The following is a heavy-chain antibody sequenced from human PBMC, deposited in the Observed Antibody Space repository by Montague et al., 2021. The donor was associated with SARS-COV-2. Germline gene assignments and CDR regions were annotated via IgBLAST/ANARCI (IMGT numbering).Heavy chain of an antibody. D-gene: IGHD2/OR15-2a*01. CDR3: AGELLGAFDI. Sequence: SLRLSCAASGFTFSSYAMHWVRQAPGKGLEWVAVIPYDGSNKYYADSAKGRFTVSRDNSKNTLYLQMNSLRAEDTAVYYCAGELLGAFDIWGQGTMVTVSS. CDR1: GFTFSSYA. J-gene: IGHJ3*02. CDR2: IPYDGSNK. V-gene: IGHV3-30-3*01.